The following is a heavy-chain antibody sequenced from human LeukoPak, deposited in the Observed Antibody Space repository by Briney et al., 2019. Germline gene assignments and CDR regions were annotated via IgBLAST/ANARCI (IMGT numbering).Heavy chain of an antibody. Sequence: SETLSLTCTVSGYSIASGYNWAWIRQPPGKVLEWIGSIYHSGSAYYNPSLKSRVTISVDTSKNQFSLKLSSVTAADTAVYYCVRYCSSTTCYARAVDYWGQGTLVTVSS. V-gene: IGHV4-38-2*02. CDR2: IYHSGSA. J-gene: IGHJ4*02. D-gene: IGHD2-2*01. CDR3: VRYCSSTTCYARAVDY. CDR1: GYSIASGYN.